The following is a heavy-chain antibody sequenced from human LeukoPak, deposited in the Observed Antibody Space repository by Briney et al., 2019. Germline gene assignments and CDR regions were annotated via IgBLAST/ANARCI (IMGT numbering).Heavy chain of an antibody. J-gene: IGHJ4*02. V-gene: IGHV3-21*01. CDR3: ARAWRGSYVFDY. D-gene: IGHD3-3*01. Sequence: PGGSLRLSCAASGFTFSNAWMNWVRQAPGKGLEWVSCISSSSSYIYYADSVKGRFTISRDNPQNSLYLQMSSLRAEDAAVYYCARAWRGSYVFDYWGQGTLVTVSS. CDR1: GFTFSNAW. CDR2: ISSSSSYI.